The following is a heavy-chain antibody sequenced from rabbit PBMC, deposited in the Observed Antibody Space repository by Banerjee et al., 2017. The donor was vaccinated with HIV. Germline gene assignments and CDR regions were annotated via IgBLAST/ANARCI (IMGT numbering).Heavy chain of an antibody. CDR3: ARDLAGVIGWNFNL. D-gene: IGHD4-1*01. CDR2: IYAGSSGSA. Sequence: QSLEESGGDLVQPGASLTLTCTASGFSFSSTYYMCWVRQAPGKGLEWIACIYAGSSGSAYYASWVNGRFTISKTSSTTVTLQMTSLTAADTATYFCARDLAGVIGWNFNLWGQGTLVTVS. V-gene: IGHV1S40*01. J-gene: IGHJ4*01. CDR1: GFSFSSTYY.